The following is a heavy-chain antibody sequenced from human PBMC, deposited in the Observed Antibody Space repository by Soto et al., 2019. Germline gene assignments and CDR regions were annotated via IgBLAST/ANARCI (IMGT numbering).Heavy chain of an antibody. CDR3: ARGRNSRYCIGGSCYWGHFDY. D-gene: IGHD2-15*01. CDR1: GGTFSSYA. Sequence: QVQLVQSGAEVKKPGSSVKVSCRASGGTFSSYAISWVRQAPGQGLEWMGGIIPILGTANYAQKVQGRVTITADESTSRDYMELSSLRSEDTAVYYCARGRNSRYCIGGSCYWGHFDYWGQGTLVTVSS. V-gene: IGHV1-69*01. CDR2: IIPILGTA. J-gene: IGHJ4*02.